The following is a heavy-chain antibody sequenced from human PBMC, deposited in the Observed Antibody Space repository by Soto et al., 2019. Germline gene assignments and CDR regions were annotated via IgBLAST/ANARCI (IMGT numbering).Heavy chain of an antibody. CDR3: ARGDDYGDYLFS. V-gene: IGHV4-59*01. CDR2: IYYSGST. CDR1: GGSISSYY. J-gene: IGHJ4*02. Sequence: SETLSLTCTVSGGSISSYYWSWIRQPPGKGLEWIGYIYYSGSTNYNPSLKSRVTISVDTSKNQFSLKLSSVTAADTAVYYCARGDDYGDYLFSGGQGTLVTVSS. D-gene: IGHD4-17*01.